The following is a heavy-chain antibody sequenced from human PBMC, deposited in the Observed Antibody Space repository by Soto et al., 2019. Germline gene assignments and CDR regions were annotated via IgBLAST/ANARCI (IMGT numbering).Heavy chain of an antibody. D-gene: IGHD5-12*01. CDR1: GFTFSSFA. CDR2: ISGSGGST. Sequence: GGSLRLSCAASGFTFSSFAMSWVRQAPGKGLDWVSAISGSGGSTYSADSVKGRFTISRDNSKNTLYLQMNSLRAEDTAMYYCAKAGYGSDVLWWFGPWGQGTLVTVSS. CDR3: AKAGYGSDVLWWFGP. V-gene: IGHV3-23*01. J-gene: IGHJ5*02.